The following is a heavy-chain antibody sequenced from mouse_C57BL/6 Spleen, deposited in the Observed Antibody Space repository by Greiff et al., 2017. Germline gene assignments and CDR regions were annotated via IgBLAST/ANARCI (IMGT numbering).Heavy chain of an antibody. J-gene: IGHJ2*01. Sequence: EVQLVESGAELVKPGASVKLSCTASGFNIKDYYMHWVKQRTEQGLEWIGRIDPEDGETKYAPKFQGKATITADTSSNTAYLQLSSLTSEDTAVYYCARKEAYYGSSYEYYFDYWGQGTTLTVSS. D-gene: IGHD1-1*01. V-gene: IGHV14-2*01. CDR1: GFNIKDYY. CDR2: IDPEDGET. CDR3: ARKEAYYGSSYEYYFDY.